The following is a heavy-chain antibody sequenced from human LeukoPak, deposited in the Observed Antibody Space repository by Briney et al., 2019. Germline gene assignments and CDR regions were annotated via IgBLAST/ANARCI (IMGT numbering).Heavy chain of an antibody. J-gene: IGHJ4*02. CDR2: INTNTGNP. CDR1: GYTFTGYY. CDR3: VDSSPSIDY. V-gene: IGHV7-4-1*02. D-gene: IGHD6-13*01. Sequence: ASVKVSCKASGYTFTGYYMHWVRQAPGQGLEWMGWINTNTGNPTYAQGFTGRFVFSLDTSVSTAYLQISSLKAEDTAVYYCVDSSPSIDYWGQGTLVTVSS.